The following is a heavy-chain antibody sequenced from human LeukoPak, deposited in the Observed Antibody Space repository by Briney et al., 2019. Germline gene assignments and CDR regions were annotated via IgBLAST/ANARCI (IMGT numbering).Heavy chain of an antibody. Sequence: MASETLSLTCAVSGGSISSSNWWGWVRQPPGKGLKWIGEIYHSGSTNYNPSLKSRVTISVDKSKNQFSLKLSSVTAADTAVYYCARDVRYCSSTSCYSLFNYWGQGTLVTVSS. CDR1: GGSISSSNW. CDR2: IYHSGST. V-gene: IGHV4-4*02. D-gene: IGHD2-2*01. J-gene: IGHJ4*02. CDR3: ARDVRYCSSTSCYSLFNY.